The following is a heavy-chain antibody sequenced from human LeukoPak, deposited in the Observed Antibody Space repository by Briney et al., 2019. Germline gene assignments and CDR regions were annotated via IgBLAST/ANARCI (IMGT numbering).Heavy chain of an antibody. J-gene: IGHJ4*02. CDR3: AKESAGYSYGSYFDY. CDR2: ISGTAGAT. Sequence: GGSLRLSCAASGFRFDSYAMNWVRQTPGKGLEWVSGISGTAGATYYADSVKGRFSISRANSKSTVYLQLNSLRAEDTAVYYCAKESAGYSYGSYFDYWGQGTLVTVSS. D-gene: IGHD5-18*01. CDR1: GFRFDSYA. V-gene: IGHV3-23*01.